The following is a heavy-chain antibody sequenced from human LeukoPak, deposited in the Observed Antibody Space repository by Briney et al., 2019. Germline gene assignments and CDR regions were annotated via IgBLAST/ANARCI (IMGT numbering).Heavy chain of an antibody. V-gene: IGHV1-2*02. D-gene: IGHD1-7*01. CDR1: GYTFTVYY. Sequence: ASVKVSCKASGYTFTVYYMHWVRQAPGQGLEWMGWINPNSGGTNYAQKFQGRVTMTRDTSISTAYMELSRLRSDDTAVYYCARDGLEITGTTGFDYWGQGTLVTVSS. J-gene: IGHJ4*02. CDR2: INPNSGGT. CDR3: ARDGLEITGTTGFDY.